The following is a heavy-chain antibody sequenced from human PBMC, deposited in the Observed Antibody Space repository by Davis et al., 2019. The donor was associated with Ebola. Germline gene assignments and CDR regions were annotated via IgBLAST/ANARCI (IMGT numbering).Heavy chain of an antibody. Sequence: PGGSLRLSCAASGFTFSTYWMHWVRQAPGKGLVWVSRIESDGSSTSYGDSVKGRFTISRDNAKNSLYLQMNSLRAEDTAVYFCARHSPNPGGARYHGMDVWGQGTTVTVSS. CDR1: GFTFSTYW. D-gene: IGHD4/OR15-4a*01. CDR3: ARHSPNPGGARYHGMDV. CDR2: IESDGSST. V-gene: IGHV3-74*01. J-gene: IGHJ6*02.